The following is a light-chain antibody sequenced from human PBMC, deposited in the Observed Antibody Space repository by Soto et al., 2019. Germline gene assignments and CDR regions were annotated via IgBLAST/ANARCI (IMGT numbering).Light chain of an antibody. V-gene: IGKV3-20*01. CDR2: GIS. CDR3: QQYGTSRT. J-gene: IGKJ1*01. CDR1: QSVSSNY. Sequence: EIVLTQSPGTLSLSPGERATLSCRASQSVSSNYLAWYQQKSGQAPRLLIYGISSMATGIPDRFSGSGSGTDFTLTISRLEPEDFAVYYCQQYGTSRTFGQGTKVEIK.